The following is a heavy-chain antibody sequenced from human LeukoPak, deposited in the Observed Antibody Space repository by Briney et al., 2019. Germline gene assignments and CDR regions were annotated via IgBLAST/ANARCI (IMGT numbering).Heavy chain of an antibody. CDR2: ISSSSSYI. CDR1: GFTFSSYS. J-gene: IGHJ3*02. V-gene: IGHV3-21*01. CDR3: TREGLELDARDAFDI. Sequence: GGSLRLSCAASGFTFSSYSMNWVRQAPGKGLEWVSSISSSSSYIYYADSVKGRFTISRDNAKNSLYLQMNSLRAEDTAVYYCTREGLELDARDAFDIWGQGTMVTVSS. D-gene: IGHD1-26*01.